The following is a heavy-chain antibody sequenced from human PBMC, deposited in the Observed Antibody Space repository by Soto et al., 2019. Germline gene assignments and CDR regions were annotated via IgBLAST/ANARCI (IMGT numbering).Heavy chain of an antibody. Sequence: EVQLTESGGGLVKPGGSLRLSCEGSGFNFRNFNMIWVRQAPGKGLEWVSSVSGGSSYIYYADSVKGRFTVSRDNANNLVFLQMNGLRPEDTAMYYCARDLRGHYGPWGQGTMVTVSS. CDR3: ARDLRGHYGP. CDR2: VSGGSSYI. CDR1: GFNFRNFN. D-gene: IGHD4-17*01. J-gene: IGHJ3*01. V-gene: IGHV3-21*06.